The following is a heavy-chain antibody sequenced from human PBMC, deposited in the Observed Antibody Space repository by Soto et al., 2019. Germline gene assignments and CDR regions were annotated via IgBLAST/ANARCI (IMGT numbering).Heavy chain of an antibody. V-gene: IGHV3-9*01. CDR2: ISWNVGSI. J-gene: IGHJ4*02. D-gene: IGHD3-3*01. CDR3: AKGVAGWYYFDY. Sequence: EVQLVESGGGLVQPGRSLRLSCAASGFTFDVYAMHWVRQAPGKGLEWVSGISWNVGSIAYADSVKGRFTISRHNAKNSLYLQMNSLRAEDTALYSCAKGVAGWYYFDYWGQGTLVTVSS. CDR1: GFTFDVYA.